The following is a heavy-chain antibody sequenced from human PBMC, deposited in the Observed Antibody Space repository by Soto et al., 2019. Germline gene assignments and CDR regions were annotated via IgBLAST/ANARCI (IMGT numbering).Heavy chain of an antibody. J-gene: IGHJ3*02. D-gene: IGHD6-6*01. CDR3: ARELLEYSSPSEAFDI. V-gene: IGHV3-11*01. CDR2: ISSSGSTI. CDR1: GFTFSDYY. Sequence: GGSLRLSCAASGFTFSDYYMSWIRQAPGKGLEWVSYISSSGSTIYYADSVKGRFTISRDNAKNSLYLQMNSLRAEDTAVYYCARELLEYSSPSEAFDIWGQGTMVTVSS.